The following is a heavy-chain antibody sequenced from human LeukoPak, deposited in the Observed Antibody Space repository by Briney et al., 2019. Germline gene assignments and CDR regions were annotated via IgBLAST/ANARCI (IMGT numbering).Heavy chain of an antibody. J-gene: IGHJ4*02. D-gene: IGHD6-13*01. CDR2: INHSGST. CDR3: ARVTGYSSSSSYFDY. V-gene: IGHV4-4*02. Sequence: SETLSLTCAVSGGSISSSNWWSWVRQPPGKGLEWIGEINHSGSTNYNPSLKSRVTISVDKSKNQFSLKLSSVTAADTAVYYCARVTGYSSSSSYFDYWGQGTPVALSS. CDR1: GGSISSSNW.